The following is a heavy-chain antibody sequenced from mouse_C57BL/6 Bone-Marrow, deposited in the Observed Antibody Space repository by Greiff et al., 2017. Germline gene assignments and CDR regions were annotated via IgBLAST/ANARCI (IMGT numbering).Heavy chain of an antibody. CDR3: TTQGLDYYGSSYEDYAMDY. J-gene: IGHJ4*01. D-gene: IGHD1-1*01. V-gene: IGHV14-4*01. Sequence: VQLQQSGAELVRPGASVKLSCTASGFNIKDDYMHWVKQRPEQGLEWIGWIDPENGDTEYASKFQGKATITADTSSNTAYLQLSSLTSEDTAVYYCTTQGLDYYGSSYEDYAMDYWGQGTSVTVSS. CDR1: GFNIKDDY. CDR2: IDPENGDT.